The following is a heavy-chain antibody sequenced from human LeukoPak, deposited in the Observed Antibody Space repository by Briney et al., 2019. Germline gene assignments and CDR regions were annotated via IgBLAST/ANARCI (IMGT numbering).Heavy chain of an antibody. CDR2: IYPRDSEI. CDR1: GYSFSTYW. V-gene: IGHV5-51*01. Sequence: GESLKISCEGSGYSFSTYWIAWVRQMPGKGLEWMGSIYPRDSEIRYSPSFQGQVTISADNSISTAYLQWSSLKASDTAMYNCARPAYSSSLSSHFDPWGQGTLVTVSS. J-gene: IGHJ5*02. CDR3: ARPAYSSSLSSHFDP. D-gene: IGHD6-13*01.